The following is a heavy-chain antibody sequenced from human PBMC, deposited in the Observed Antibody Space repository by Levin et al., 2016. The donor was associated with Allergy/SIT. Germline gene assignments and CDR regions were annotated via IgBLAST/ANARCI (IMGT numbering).Heavy chain of an antibody. CDR3: ARGHVLRFLEWLSYYFDY. V-gene: IGHV3-21*01. Sequence: VRQAPGKGLEWVSSISSSSSYIYYADSVKGRFTISRDNAKNSLYLQMNSLRAEDTAVYYCARGHVLRFLEWLSYYFDYWGQGTLVTVSS. J-gene: IGHJ4*02. D-gene: IGHD3-3*01. CDR2: ISSSSSYI.